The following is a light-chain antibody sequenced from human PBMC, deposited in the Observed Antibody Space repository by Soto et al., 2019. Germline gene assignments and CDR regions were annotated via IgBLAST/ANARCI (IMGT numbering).Light chain of an antibody. CDR1: QGISSY. V-gene: IGKV1-9*01. Sequence: DIQLTQSPSFLSASVGDRVTITCRASQGISSYLAWYQQKPGKAPKLLIYAASTLQSGVPSRFSGSGSGTEITLTISSLQPEDFATYYCQQLNSYPHTFGQGTKVDIK. J-gene: IGKJ1*01. CDR2: AAS. CDR3: QQLNSYPHT.